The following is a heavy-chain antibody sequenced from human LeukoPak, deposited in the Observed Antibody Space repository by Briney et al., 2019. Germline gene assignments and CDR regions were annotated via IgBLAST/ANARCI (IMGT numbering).Heavy chain of an antibody. CDR1: GGSISSYY. V-gene: IGHV4-4*09. D-gene: IGHD1-1*01. J-gene: IGHJ5*02. Sequence: SETLSLTCTVSGGSISSYYWSWIRQPPGKGLEWIGYIYTSGSTNYNPSLKSRVTISVDTSKNQFSLKLSSVTAADTAVYYCARSTTTGWFDPWGQGTLVTVSS. CDR2: IYTSGST. CDR3: ARSTTTGWFDP.